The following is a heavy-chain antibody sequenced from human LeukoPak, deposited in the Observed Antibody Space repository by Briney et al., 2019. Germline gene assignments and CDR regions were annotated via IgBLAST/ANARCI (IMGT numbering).Heavy chain of an antibody. CDR1: GYTFTSYG. Sequence: ASVKVSCKASGYTFTSYGISWVRQAPGQGLEWMGWISAYNGNTNYAQKLQGRVTMTTDTSTSTAYMEPRSLRSDDTAVYYCARKNYDSSGYHYYFDYWGQGTLVTVSS. V-gene: IGHV1-18*01. D-gene: IGHD3-22*01. J-gene: IGHJ4*02. CDR3: ARKNYDSSGYHYYFDY. CDR2: ISAYNGNT.